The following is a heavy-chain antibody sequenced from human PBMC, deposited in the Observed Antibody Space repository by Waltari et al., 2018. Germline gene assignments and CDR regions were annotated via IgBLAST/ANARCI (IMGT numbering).Heavy chain of an antibody. CDR1: GGSFDYYN. J-gene: IGHJ6*02. CDR3: ARDVMRRFVEYLPRSGLDV. CDR2: VTHTGGT. D-gene: IGHD3-3*01. V-gene: IGHV4-34*01. Sequence: QVRLQQWGAGRLKSSETLFLSCALSGGSFDYYNWVWIRQTPGRGLEWVGEVTHTGGTKYNPFFEGRAALSVDKSKSQFSLRLTSVTAADTAEYYCARDVMRRFVEYLPRSGLDVWGQGTTVTVSS.